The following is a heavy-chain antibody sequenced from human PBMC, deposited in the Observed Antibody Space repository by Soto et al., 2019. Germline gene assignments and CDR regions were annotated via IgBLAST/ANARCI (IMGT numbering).Heavy chain of an antibody. V-gene: IGHV4-30-2*01. CDR3: ARGPFYDSSGDDY. CDR1: GGSISSGGYS. Sequence: SETLSLTCAVSGGSISSGGYSWSWIRQPPGKGLECIGYIYHSGSTYYNPSLKSRVTISVDRSKNQFSLKLSSVTAADTAVYYCARGPFYDSSGDDYWGQGTLVTVSS. D-gene: IGHD3-22*01. J-gene: IGHJ4*02. CDR2: IYHSGST.